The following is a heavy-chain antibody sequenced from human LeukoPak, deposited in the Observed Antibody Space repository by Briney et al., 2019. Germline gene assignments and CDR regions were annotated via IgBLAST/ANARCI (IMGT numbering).Heavy chain of an antibody. D-gene: IGHD3-22*01. CDR3: ARVSDRPYYYDSSGDFDP. Sequence: ASVKVSCKASGYTFTGYYMHWVRQAPGQGLEWMGWINPNSGGTNYAQKFQGRVTMTRDTSISTAYMELSRLRSDDTAVYYCARVSDRPYYYDSSGDFDPWGQGTLVTVSS. CDR1: GYTFTGYY. CDR2: INPNSGGT. V-gene: IGHV1-2*02. J-gene: IGHJ5*02.